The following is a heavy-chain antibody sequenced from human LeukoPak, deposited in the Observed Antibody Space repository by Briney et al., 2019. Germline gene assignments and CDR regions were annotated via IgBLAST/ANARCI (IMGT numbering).Heavy chain of an antibody. CDR1: GFTFSSYG. J-gene: IGHJ4*02. CDR3: AKVRGSSSAAFSPSDY. V-gene: IGHV3-30*02. Sequence: PGGSLRLSCAASGFTFSSYGMHWVRQAPGKGLERVAFIRYDGSNKYYADSVKGRFTISRDNSKNTLYLQMNSLRAEDTAVYYCAKVRGSSSAAFSPSDYWGQGTLVTVSS. D-gene: IGHD6-6*01. CDR2: IRYDGSNK.